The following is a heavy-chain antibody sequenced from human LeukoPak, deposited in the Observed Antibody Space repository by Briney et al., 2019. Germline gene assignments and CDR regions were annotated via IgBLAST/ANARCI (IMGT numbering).Heavy chain of an antibody. CDR3: ATEPPVLRYFDWLLYR. J-gene: IGHJ4*02. V-gene: IGHV1-24*01. Sequence: ASVKVSCKASGYTFTGYYMHWVRQAPGKGLEWMGGFDPEDGETIYAQKFQGRVTMIEDTSTDTAYMELSSLRSEDTAVYYCATEPPVLRYFDWLLYRWGQGTLVTVSS. CDR2: FDPEDGET. D-gene: IGHD3-9*01. CDR1: GYTFTGYY.